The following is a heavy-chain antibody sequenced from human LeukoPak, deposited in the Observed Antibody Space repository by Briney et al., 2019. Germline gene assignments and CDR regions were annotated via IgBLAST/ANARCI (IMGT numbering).Heavy chain of an antibody. CDR2: IYTGGTS. CDR1: GGSISSRDYY. J-gene: IGHJ4*02. D-gene: IGHD4-17*01. V-gene: IGHV4-61*02. Sequence: SETLSLTCVVSGGSISSRDYYWNWIRQPAGKGLQWIGRIYTGGTSNYNPSLESRVTISIDTSQNQFSLTLTSVTAADTAVYYCAREDFMTTVNYWGQGTLVTVSS. CDR3: AREDFMTTVNY.